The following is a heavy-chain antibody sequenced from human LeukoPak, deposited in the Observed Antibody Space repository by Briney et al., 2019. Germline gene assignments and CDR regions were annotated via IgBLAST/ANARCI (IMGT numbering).Heavy chain of an antibody. CDR3: ARDHSSWPDLEDY. CDR1: GYTFISHG. D-gene: IGHD6-13*01. J-gene: IGHJ4*02. V-gene: IGHV1-18*01. Sequence: GASVKVSCKASGYTFISHGISWVRQAPGQGLEWMGWISTYNGNTKYAPKLQGRVTMTTDTSTSTAYMELRSLTSDDTAVYYCARDHSSWPDLEDYWGQGTLVTVSS. CDR2: ISTYNGNT.